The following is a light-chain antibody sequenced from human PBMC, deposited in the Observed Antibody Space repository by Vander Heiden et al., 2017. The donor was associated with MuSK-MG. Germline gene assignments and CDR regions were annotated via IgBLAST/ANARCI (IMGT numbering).Light chain of an antibody. V-gene: IGKV1-16*02. CDR3: QQDNSYPLT. Sequence: DIQMTQSPSSLSASVGDRVTITCRSSEHISNYVAWFQQKPGKAPKSLIYDAYSLQSGVPSKFSSLQPEDFATYYCQQDNSYPLTFGGGTKVEIK. J-gene: IGKJ4*01. CDR1: EHISNY. CDR2: DAY.